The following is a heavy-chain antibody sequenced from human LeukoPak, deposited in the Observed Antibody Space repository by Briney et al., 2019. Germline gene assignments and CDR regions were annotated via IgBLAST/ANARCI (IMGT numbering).Heavy chain of an antibody. CDR2: IYNSGST. D-gene: IGHD6-25*01. Sequence: SETLSLTCTVSGGSVSSSSYYWGWIRQPPGKGLEWVGCIYNSGSTYYDPSLKSRVSISVDTSKNQVSLKVNSVTAADTAVYYCARRGSSGRSFDYWGQGTLVIVSS. CDR3: ARRGSSGRSFDY. V-gene: IGHV4-39*01. CDR1: GGSVSSSSYY. J-gene: IGHJ4*02.